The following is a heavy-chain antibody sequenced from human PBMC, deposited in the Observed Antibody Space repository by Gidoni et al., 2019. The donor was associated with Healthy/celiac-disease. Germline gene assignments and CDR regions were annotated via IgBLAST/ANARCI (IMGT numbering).Heavy chain of an antibody. V-gene: IGHV3-23*01. CDR1: EFTFSSYA. J-gene: IGHJ3*01. CDR2: ISGSGGST. Sequence: EVQLLESGGGLVQPGGSLRLSGSASEFTFSSYAMSWVRQAPGKGLEWVSVISGSGGSTYDSDSVKVRFTISRDNSKHALYLLMNSLIAEVPAVYYSANSGFCIVVVSAADDAFDLWGQGTMVTVSS. CDR3: ANSGFCIVVVSAADDAFDL. D-gene: IGHD2-2*01.